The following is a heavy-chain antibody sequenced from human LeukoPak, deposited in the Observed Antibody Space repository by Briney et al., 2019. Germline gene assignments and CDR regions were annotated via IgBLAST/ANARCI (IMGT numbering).Heavy chain of an antibody. Sequence: GASVKVSCKASGYTFTSYGISWVRQAPGQGLEWMGWISAYNGNTNYAQKLQGRVTMTTDTSTSTAYMELRSLRSDDTAVYYCARVLRLWLPPQYYFDYWGQGTLVTVSS. D-gene: IGHD5-18*01. CDR2: ISAYNGNT. CDR1: GYTFTSYG. V-gene: IGHV1-18*01. J-gene: IGHJ4*02. CDR3: ARVLRLWLPPQYYFDY.